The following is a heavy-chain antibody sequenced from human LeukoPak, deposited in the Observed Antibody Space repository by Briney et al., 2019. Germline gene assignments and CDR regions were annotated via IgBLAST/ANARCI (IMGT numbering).Heavy chain of an antibody. V-gene: IGHV6-1*01. D-gene: IGHD1-1*01. CDR2: TYYRSKWYT. CDR3: ARDLLVTTGYALGY. CDR1: GDSVSSNSAS. J-gene: IGHJ4*02. Sequence: SQTLSLTCAISGDSVSSNSASWSWTRQSPSRGLEWLGRTYYRSKWYTEYGVSVGSRMTINVDTSKNHFSLQLSSVTPEDTAVYYCARDLLVTTGYALGYWGQGTLVTVSS.